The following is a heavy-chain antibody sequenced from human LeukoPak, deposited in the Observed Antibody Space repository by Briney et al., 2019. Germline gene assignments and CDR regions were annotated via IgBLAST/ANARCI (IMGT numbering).Heavy chain of an antibody. Sequence: ASVKVSCKASGYTFTSYYMHWVRQAPGQGLEWMGIINPSGGSTNYAQKLQGRVTMTTDTSTSTAYMELRSLRSDDTAVYYCARALGYSSSWDLDYWGQGTLVTVSS. D-gene: IGHD6-13*01. CDR2: INPSGGST. V-gene: IGHV1-46*01. CDR3: ARALGYSSSWDLDY. J-gene: IGHJ4*02. CDR1: GYTFTSYY.